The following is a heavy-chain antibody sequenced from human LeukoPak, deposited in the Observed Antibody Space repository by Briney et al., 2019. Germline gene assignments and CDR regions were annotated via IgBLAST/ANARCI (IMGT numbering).Heavy chain of an antibody. J-gene: IGHJ4*02. CDR2: ISDDGRSK. CDR1: GFSFISYG. D-gene: IGHD4-17*01. Sequence: GGSLRFSCAASGFSFISYGMHWVRQARGKGLEGVGVISDDGRSKDYADSVKGRFTISRDNSKDTQYLQMNSLRDEDTAVYYCAKRPSDYGDYVSYFDYWGQGTLVTVSS. CDR3: AKRPSDYGDYVSYFDY. V-gene: IGHV3-30*18.